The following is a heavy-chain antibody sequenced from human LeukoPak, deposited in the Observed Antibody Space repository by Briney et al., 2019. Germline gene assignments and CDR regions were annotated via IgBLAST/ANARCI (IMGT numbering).Heavy chain of an antibody. CDR2: IYYSGST. Sequence: SETLSLTCTVSGGSISSYYWSWIRQPPGKGLEWIGYIYYSGSTNYNPSLKSRVTISVDTSKNQFSLKLSSVTAADTAVYYCARDPCLYSSSWYCFDPWGQGTLVTVSS. CDR3: ARDPCLYSSSWYCFDP. V-gene: IGHV4-59*12. J-gene: IGHJ5*02. CDR1: GGSISSYY. D-gene: IGHD6-13*01.